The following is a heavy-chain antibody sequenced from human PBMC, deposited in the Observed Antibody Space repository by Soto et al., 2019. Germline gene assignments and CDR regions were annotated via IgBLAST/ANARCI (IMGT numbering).Heavy chain of an antibody. V-gene: IGHV4-59*01. D-gene: IGHD3-22*01. CDR3: ARERNFYDNGGGLFYFDY. CDR1: GGSISTYY. Sequence: SETLSLTCTVSGGSISTYYWSWLRQSPGKGLEWIGYIYNSGYTNYNPSLKSRVTISIDTSKNQFSLKLSSVTAADTAVYYCARERNFYDNGGGLFYFDYWGQGTLVTVSS. CDR2: IYNSGYT. J-gene: IGHJ4*02.